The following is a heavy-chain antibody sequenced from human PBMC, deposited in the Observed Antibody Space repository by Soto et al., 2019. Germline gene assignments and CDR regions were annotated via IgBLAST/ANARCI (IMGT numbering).Heavy chain of an antibody. Sequence: EVQLVQSGAEVKKSGESLKISCKGSGYHFTNYWIGWVRQVPGKGLEWMGFIYPSDSDTRYSPSFQGQVTISADKSISPAYLQWSSLKASDTAMYYCARPIGALSTTDFTYWGQGTLVTVSS. CDR1: GYHFTNYW. V-gene: IGHV5-51*01. D-gene: IGHD3-22*01. J-gene: IGHJ4*02. CDR2: IYPSDSDT. CDR3: ARPIGALSTTDFTY.